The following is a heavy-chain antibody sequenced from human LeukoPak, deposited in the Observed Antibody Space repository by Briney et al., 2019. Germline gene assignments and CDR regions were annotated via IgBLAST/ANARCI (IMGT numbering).Heavy chain of an antibody. CDR3: ARPMYYYDSSGSLAV. D-gene: IGHD3-22*01. J-gene: IGHJ6*02. Sequence: SGGSLRLSCAASGLTFSSYGIHWVRQAPGKWLEWVALISSNGKNKDYADSVKGRFTISRDNSKNTLYLQMNSLRAEDTAVYYCARPMYYYDSSGSLAVWGQGTTVTVTS. V-gene: IGHV3-30*04. CDR2: ISSNGKNK. CDR1: GLTFSSYG.